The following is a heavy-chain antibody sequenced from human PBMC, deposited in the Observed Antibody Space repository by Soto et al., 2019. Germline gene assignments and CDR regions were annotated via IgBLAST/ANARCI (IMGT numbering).Heavy chain of an antibody. CDR1: GFTFSSYS. CDR2: ISSSSSTI. D-gene: IGHD3-22*01. Sequence: GGSLRLSCAASGFTFSSYSMNWVRQAPGKGLEWVSYISSSSSTIYYADSVKGRFTISRDNAKNSLYLQMNSLRAEDTAVYYCAIDYYDSSRYSWARWGQGTLVTVSS. J-gene: IGHJ4*02. V-gene: IGHV3-48*01. CDR3: AIDYYDSSRYSWAR.